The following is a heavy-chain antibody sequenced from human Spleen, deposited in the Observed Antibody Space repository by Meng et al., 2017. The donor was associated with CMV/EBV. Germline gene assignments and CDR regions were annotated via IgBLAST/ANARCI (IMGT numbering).Heavy chain of an antibody. V-gene: IGHV3-48*03. CDR3: ARDSVVTIFGVVTPKGGFDI. CDR2: ISTSGDVV. CDR1: GFTFSYYE. J-gene: IGHJ3*02. Sequence: GESLKISCAASGFTFSYYEMNWVRQAPGKGLEWISYISTSGDVVYYADSVKGRFTISRDNAKNSLYLQMKSLRAEDTAVYYCARDSVVTIFGVVTPKGGFDIWGQGTMVTVSS. D-gene: IGHD3-3*01.